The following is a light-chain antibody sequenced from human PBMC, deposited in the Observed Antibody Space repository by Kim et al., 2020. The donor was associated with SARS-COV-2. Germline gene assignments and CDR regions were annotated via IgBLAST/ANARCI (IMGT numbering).Light chain of an antibody. CDR2: GAT. CDR1: QGISNY. Sequence: ASVGDRITITCRASQGISNYLAWYQQKPGIAPKLLIYGATALQSGVPSRFSGSESGTDFTLTISSLQPEDVATYYCQKYNSAPRTFGQGTKVDIK. CDR3: QKYNSAPRT. J-gene: IGKJ1*01. V-gene: IGKV1-27*01.